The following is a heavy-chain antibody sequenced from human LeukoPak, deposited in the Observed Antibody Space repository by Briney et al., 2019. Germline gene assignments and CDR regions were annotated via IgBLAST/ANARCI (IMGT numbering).Heavy chain of an antibody. CDR2: IYYSGST. Sequence: SETLSLTCTVSGGPISSYYWSWIRQSPGKGLEWIAYIYYSGSTNYNPSLKSRVTISVDTSKNQFSLKLSSVTAADTAVYYCARLPLRSHFDYWGQGTLVTVSS. CDR3: ARLPLRSHFDY. J-gene: IGHJ4*02. CDR1: GGPISSYY. V-gene: IGHV4-59*08.